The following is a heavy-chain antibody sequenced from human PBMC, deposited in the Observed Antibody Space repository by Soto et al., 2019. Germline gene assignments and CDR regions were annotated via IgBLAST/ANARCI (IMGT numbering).Heavy chain of an antibody. Sequence: QLQLQESGSGLVKPSQTLSLTCAVSDGSISSGGYSWSWIREPPGQGLEWIAYIYHSVSTYYNPSIKSRVTISVDRSKNQFSLKLSSVTAADTAVYYCARVPDYWGQGTLVTVSS. J-gene: IGHJ4*02. CDR3: ARVPDY. CDR2: IYHSVST. V-gene: IGHV4-30-2*01. CDR1: DGSISSGGYS.